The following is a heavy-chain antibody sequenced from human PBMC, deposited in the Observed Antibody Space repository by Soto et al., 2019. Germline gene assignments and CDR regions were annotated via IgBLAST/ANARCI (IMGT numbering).Heavy chain of an antibody. J-gene: IGHJ4*02. CDR2: ISAYNGNT. D-gene: IGHD2-15*01. CDR1: GYTFTNFG. Sequence: QVQLVQSGAEVKKPGASVKVSCKASGYTFTNFGISWVRQAPGQGLEWMGWISAYNGNTNYAQNFQGRVTMTTDTSTSTVYRELRSLRADDTAVYYCAREGTPIDYWGQGTLVTVSS. V-gene: IGHV1-18*01. CDR3: AREGTPIDY.